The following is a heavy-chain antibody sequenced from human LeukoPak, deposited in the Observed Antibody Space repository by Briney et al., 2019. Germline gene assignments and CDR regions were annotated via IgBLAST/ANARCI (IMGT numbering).Heavy chain of an antibody. Sequence: GESLQISCKGSGYSFTSYWIGWVRQMPGKGLGWMGIIYPGDSDTRYSPSFQGQVTISADKSISTAYLQWSSLKASDTAMYYCARPMGLTGTGRALDIWGQGTMVTVSS. CDR1: GYSFTSYW. CDR2: IYPGDSDT. D-gene: IGHD1-20*01. CDR3: ARPMGLTGTGRALDI. J-gene: IGHJ3*02. V-gene: IGHV5-51*01.